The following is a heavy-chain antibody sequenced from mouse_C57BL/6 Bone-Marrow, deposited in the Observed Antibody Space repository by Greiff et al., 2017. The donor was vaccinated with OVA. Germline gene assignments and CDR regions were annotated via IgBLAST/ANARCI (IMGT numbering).Heavy chain of an antibody. J-gene: IGHJ1*03. CDR1: GYTFTNFW. CDR2: IYPGGGYT. D-gene: IGHD1-1*01. Sequence: QVQLQQSGAELVRPGTSVKMSCKASGYTFTNFWIGWAKQRPGHGLEWIGDIYPGGGYTNYNEKFKGKATLTADKSSSTDYMQFSSLTSEDSAIYYCARGVTTVVAHWYFDVWGTGTTVTVSS. V-gene: IGHV1-63*01. CDR3: ARGVTTVVAHWYFDV.